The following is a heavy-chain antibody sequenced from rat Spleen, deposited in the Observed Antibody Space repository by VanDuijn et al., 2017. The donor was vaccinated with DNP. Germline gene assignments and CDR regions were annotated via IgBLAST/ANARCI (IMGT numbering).Heavy chain of an antibody. V-gene: IGHV5-22*01. CDR2: ISYEGSST. CDR1: GFTFSDYY. CDR3: ARQPQWGFAY. J-gene: IGHJ3*01. Sequence: EVQLVESGGGLVQPGGSLKLSCAASGFTFSDYYMAWVRQAPTKGLEWVAAISYEGSSTYYGDSVKGRFTISRDNAKGTLYLQMNSLRSEDTATYYCARQPQWGFAYWGQGTLVTVSS. D-gene: IGHD1-1*01.